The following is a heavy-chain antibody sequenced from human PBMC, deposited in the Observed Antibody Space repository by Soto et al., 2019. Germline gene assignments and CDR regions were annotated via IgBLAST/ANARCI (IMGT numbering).Heavy chain of an antibody. V-gene: IGHV3-9*01. D-gene: IGHD3-10*01. J-gene: IGHJ4*02. CDR1: GFTFDDYA. CDR3: ANLPLYGSGFDC. Sequence: EAHLVESGGGLVQPGRSLRLSCVASGFTFDDYAIHWVRQAPGKGLEWVSGISWNGAATGYADSVKGRLTISRDNAKNSLDLQMSSLRTEDTAIYYCANLPLYGSGFDCWGQGTLVTVSS. CDR2: ISWNGAAT.